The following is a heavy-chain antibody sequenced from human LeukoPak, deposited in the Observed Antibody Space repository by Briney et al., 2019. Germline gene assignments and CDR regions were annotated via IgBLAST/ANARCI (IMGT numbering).Heavy chain of an antibody. CDR2: ISSSGSTI. D-gene: IGHD2-15*01. J-gene: IGHJ6*02. CDR3: ARARAGGRTYYYYGMDV. CDR1: GFTFSDYY. Sequence: GGSLRLSCAASGFTFSDYYMSWIRQAPGKGLEWVSYISSSGSTIYYADSVKCRFTISRDNAKNSLYLQMNSLRAEDTAVYYCARARAGGRTYYYYGMDVWGQGTTVTVSS. V-gene: IGHV3-11*01.